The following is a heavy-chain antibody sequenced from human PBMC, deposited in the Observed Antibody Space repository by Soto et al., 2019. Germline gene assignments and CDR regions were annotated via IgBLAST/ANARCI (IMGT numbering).Heavy chain of an antibody. Sequence: QVQLVQSGAEVKKPGASVKVSCKTSGYTFTNDDINWVRQAAGQGLEWIGWMSPNSGNTGYAQKFQGRATLTRDTSISTAYMELSSLRSEDTAVYYCARGMSDGFGEVSWGQGTLVTVSS. CDR3: ARGMSDGFGEVS. V-gene: IGHV1-8*02. CDR2: MSPNSGNT. D-gene: IGHD3-10*01. J-gene: IGHJ5*02. CDR1: GYTFTNDD.